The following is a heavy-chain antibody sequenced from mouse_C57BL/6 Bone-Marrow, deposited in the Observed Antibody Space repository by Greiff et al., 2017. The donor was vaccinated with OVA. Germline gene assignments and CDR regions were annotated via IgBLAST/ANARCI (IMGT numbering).Heavy chain of an antibody. V-gene: IGHV10-1*01. CDR2: IRSKSNNYAT. J-gene: IGHJ4*01. D-gene: IGHD1-1*01. CDR1: GFSFNTYA. Sequence: EVKVVESGGGLVQPKGSLKLSCAASGFSFNTYAMNWVRQAPGKGLEWVARIRSKSNNYATYYADSVKDRFTISRDDSESMLYLQMNNLKTEDTAMYYCVRREYYGSSQYYYAMDYWGQGTSVTVSS. CDR3: VRREYYGSSQYYYAMDY.